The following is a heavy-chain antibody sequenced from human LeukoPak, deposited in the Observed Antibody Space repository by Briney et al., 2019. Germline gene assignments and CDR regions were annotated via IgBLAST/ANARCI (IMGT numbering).Heavy chain of an antibody. J-gene: IGHJ3*02. D-gene: IGHD6-19*01. CDR3: ARAGGWARGDYKADAFDI. Sequence: ASVKVSCKASGYIFTNFCISWVRQAPGQGLEWMGWISAYKGDTNYAQILQGRVTMTTDTSTSTAYMELRSLRSDDTAVYYCARAGGWARGDYKADAFDIWGQGTMVTVSS. CDR2: ISAYKGDT. CDR1: GYIFTNFC. V-gene: IGHV1-18*01.